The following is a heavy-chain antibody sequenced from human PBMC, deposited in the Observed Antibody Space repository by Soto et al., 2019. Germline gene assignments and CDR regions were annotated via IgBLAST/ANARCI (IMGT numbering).Heavy chain of an antibody. CDR3: ARDREQQLHIGYWFDP. J-gene: IGHJ5*02. D-gene: IGHD6-13*01. CDR1: GGTFSSYA. CDR2: IIPIFGTA. Sequence: RASVKVSCKASGGTFSSYAISWVRQAPGQGLEWMGGIIPIFGTANYAQKFQGRVTITADESTSTAYMELSSLRSEDTAVYYCARDREQQLHIGYWFDPWGQGTLVTVSS. V-gene: IGHV1-69*13.